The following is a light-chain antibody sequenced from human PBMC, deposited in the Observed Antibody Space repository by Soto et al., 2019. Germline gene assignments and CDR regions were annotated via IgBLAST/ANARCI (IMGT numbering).Light chain of an antibody. CDR3: QHNNSAST. J-gene: IGKJ5*01. V-gene: IGKV1-39*01. CDR1: QSIGIY. CDR2: TTS. Sequence: DIQMTQSPSSLSASVGDRVTISCRAGQSIGIYLNWYQQKAGKAPKLLIHTTSSLQSGVPSRFSGSGSGTDSIPTISRLQPEDSATYYRQHNNSASTFGQGTRVEIK.